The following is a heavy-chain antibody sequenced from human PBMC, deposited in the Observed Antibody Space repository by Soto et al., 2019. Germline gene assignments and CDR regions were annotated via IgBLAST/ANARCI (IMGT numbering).Heavy chain of an antibody. D-gene: IGHD2-2*01. Sequence: GASVKVSCKASGYTFTSYAMHWVRQAPGQRLEWMGWINAGNGNTKYSQKFQGRVTITRDTSASTAYMELSSLRSEDTAVYYCARVCPNPTSCYDTGDYYYMDVWGKGTTVTVSS. CDR3: ARVCPNPTSCYDTGDYYYMDV. CDR2: INAGNGNT. J-gene: IGHJ6*03. V-gene: IGHV1-3*01. CDR1: GYTFTSYA.